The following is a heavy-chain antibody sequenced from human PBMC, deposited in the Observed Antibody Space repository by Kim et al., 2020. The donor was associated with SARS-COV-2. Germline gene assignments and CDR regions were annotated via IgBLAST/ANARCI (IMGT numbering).Heavy chain of an antibody. V-gene: IGHV3-15*01. J-gene: IGHJ5*02. CDR1: GFTFSNAW. CDR2: IKSKTDGGTT. D-gene: IGHD5-18*01. Sequence: GGSLRLSCAASGFTFSNAWMSWVRQAPGKGLEWVGSIKSKTDGGTTDYAAPVKGRFTISREDSKNTLYLQMNSLKTEDTAVYYCTTDDEESAMAHLGYWFDPWGQGTLVTVSS. CDR3: TTDDEESAMAHLGYWFDP.